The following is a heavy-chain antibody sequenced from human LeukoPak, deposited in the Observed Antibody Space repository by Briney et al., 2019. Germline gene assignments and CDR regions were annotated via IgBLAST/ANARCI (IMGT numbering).Heavy chain of an antibody. CDR1: GDSISTYY. CDR2: IDYSGST. J-gene: IGHJ4*02. Sequence: PSETLCLTCTVSGDSISTYYWSWIRQPPGKGLEWIGYIDYSGSTAYNPSLNGRVAVSLDASKNQFSLKLRSVTAADTAVYYCAKLNGGNWGPGILVTVSS. V-gene: IGHV4-59*08. D-gene: IGHD4-23*01. CDR3: AKLNGGN.